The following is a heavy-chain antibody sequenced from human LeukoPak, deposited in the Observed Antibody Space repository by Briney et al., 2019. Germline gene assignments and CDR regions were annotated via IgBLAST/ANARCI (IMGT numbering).Heavy chain of an antibody. CDR1: GFTFSGYA. V-gene: IGHV3-23*01. D-gene: IGHD3-22*01. Sequence: GGSLRLSCAASGFTFSGYAMSWVRQAPGKGLEWVSAISGSGGSTYYADSVKGRFTISRDNSKNTLYLQMNSLRAEDTAVYYCAKDPVSSGFNWFDPWGQGTLVTVSS. CDR2: ISGSGGST. J-gene: IGHJ5*02. CDR3: AKDPVSSGFNWFDP.